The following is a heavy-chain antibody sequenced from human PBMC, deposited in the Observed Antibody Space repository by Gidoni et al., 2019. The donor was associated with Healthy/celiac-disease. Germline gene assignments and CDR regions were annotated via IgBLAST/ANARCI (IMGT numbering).Heavy chain of an antibody. CDR2: ISYDGSNK. CDR1: GFTFSSYA. CDR3: ARESLGYCTNGVCSGDWFDP. Sequence: QVQLVESGGGVVQHGRSRRLSCAAAGFTFSSYAMHGVRQAPGKGLEWVAVISYDGSNKYYADSVKGRFTISRDNSKNTLYLQMNSLRAEDTAVYYCARESLGYCTNGVCSGDWFDPWGQGTLVTVSS. V-gene: IGHV3-30*04. J-gene: IGHJ5*02. D-gene: IGHD2-8*01.